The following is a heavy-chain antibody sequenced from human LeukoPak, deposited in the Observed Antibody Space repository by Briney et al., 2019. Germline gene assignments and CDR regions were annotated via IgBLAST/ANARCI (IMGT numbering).Heavy chain of an antibody. CDR3: AGGGDYDILTGYLL. CDR1: GGSISSYY. D-gene: IGHD3-9*01. Sequence: SETLSLTCTVSGGSISSYYWSWIRQPPGKGLEWIGYIYYSGSTNYNPSLKSRVTTSVDTSKNQFSLKLSSVTAADTAVYYCAGGGDYDILTGYLLWGQGTLVTVSS. V-gene: IGHV4-59*01. J-gene: IGHJ4*02. CDR2: IYYSGST.